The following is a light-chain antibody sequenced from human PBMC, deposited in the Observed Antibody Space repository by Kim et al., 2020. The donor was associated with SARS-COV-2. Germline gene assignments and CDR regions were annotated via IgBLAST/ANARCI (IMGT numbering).Light chain of an antibody. V-gene: IGLV3-21*04. CDR1: SIGSKS. Sequence: PGKTARFTCGGSSIGSKSVHWYQQMPGPAPVLVISYDSDRPSGIPERFSGSNSGNTATLTISRVEAGDEAGYYCQVWDSSGDHRVVFGGGTQLTVL. J-gene: IGLJ2*01. CDR2: YDS. CDR3: QVWDSSGDHRVV.